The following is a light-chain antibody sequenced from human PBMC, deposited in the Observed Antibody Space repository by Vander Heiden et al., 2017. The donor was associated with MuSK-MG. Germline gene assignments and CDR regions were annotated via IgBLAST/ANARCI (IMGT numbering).Light chain of an antibody. CDR3: SSRDTTGNHLV. V-gene: IGLV3-19*01. CDR1: SLGNYF. Sequence: SSDLTQDPAVSVALGQTVRITCQGDSLGNYFARWFQQKAGQAPVVGCYGKNKRPSGIPDRFSGSTSGNTASLTITATQAEDEADYYCSSRDTTGNHLVFGGGTKLTVL. CDR2: GKN. J-gene: IGLJ2*01.